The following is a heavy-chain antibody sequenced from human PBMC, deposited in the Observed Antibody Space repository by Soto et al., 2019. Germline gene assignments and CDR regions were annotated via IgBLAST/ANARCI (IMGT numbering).Heavy chain of an antibody. CDR3: ARVTSYYDFWSGPTVFYYGMDV. D-gene: IGHD3-3*01. CDR1: GGSFSGYY. J-gene: IGHJ6*02. Sequence: SETLSLTCAVYGGSFSGYYWSWIRQPPGKGLEWIGEINHSGSTNYNPSLKSRVTISVDTSKNQFPLKLSSVTAADTAAYYCARVTSYYDFWSGPTVFYYGMDVWGQGTTVTVSS. CDR2: INHSGST. V-gene: IGHV4-34*01.